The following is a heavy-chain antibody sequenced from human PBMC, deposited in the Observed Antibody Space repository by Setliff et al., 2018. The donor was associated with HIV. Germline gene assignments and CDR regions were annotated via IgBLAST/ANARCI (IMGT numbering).Heavy chain of an antibody. D-gene: IGHD2-8*01. CDR3: ARTGWAQLMQGAWFGP. V-gene: IGHV4-39*01. CDR1: GDSISRSNYY. J-gene: IGHJ5*02. CDR2: ISSSGGT. Sequence: NPSETLSLTCSVSGDSISRSNYYWGWTRQSPGKGLEWVGSISSSGGTSYSAASLKSRVTLSIDTSKNQFSLKLTSVTAADTAMYYCARTGWAQLMQGAWFGPWGQGVLVTVSS.